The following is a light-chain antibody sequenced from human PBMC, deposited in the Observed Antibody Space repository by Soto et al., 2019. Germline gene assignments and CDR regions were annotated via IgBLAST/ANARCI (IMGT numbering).Light chain of an antibody. V-gene: IGKV1-9*01. CDR1: QGISSY. Sequence: DIQLTQSPSFLSASVGDRVTITCRASQGISSYLAWYQQKPGLAPKFLIYAASTLQSGVPSRFSGSGSWTEFTLTISSLLTEDFATYYWQQVKSYPRTFGGGTKVEIK. CDR3: QQVKSYPRT. CDR2: AAS. J-gene: IGKJ4*01.